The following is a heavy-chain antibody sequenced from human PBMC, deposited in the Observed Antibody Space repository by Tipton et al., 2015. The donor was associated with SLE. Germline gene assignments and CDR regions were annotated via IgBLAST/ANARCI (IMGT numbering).Heavy chain of an antibody. CDR3: AKDPEYTSGLDY. D-gene: IGHD6-19*01. V-gene: IGHV3-30*02. Sequence: SLRLSCAASGFTFSSYGMHWVRQAPGKGLEWVAFVRYDGSNNHYADSVKGRFTISRDNSKNTLCLQMNSLRAEDTAVYFCAKDPEYTSGLDYWGQGTLVTVSS. CDR1: GFTFSSYG. CDR2: VRYDGSNN. J-gene: IGHJ4*02.